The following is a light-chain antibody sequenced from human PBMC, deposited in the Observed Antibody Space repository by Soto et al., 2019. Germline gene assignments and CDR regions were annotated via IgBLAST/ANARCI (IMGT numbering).Light chain of an antibody. V-gene: IGKV1-5*03. J-gene: IGKJ1*01. CDR3: QQYNNWPWT. CDR2: KAS. CDR1: QTISTM. Sequence: DIQMTQSPSTLSASVIDIIAIAVLASQTISTMLAWYQQKPGKAPKFLIYKASSLESGVPSRFSGSGSGTDFTLTISSLQSEDFAVYYCQQYNNWPWTFGQGTKVDIK.